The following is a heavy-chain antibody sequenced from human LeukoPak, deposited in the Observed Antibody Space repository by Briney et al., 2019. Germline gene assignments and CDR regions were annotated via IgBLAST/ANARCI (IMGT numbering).Heavy chain of an antibody. CDR1: GLTFDDYA. J-gene: IGHJ3*02. CDR3: ARGKAFDI. Sequence: GGSLRLSCAASGLTFDDYAMPWVRQAPGKGLEWVSGISWNSDRIGYVDSVKGRFTISRDNAKNSLYLQLNSLRAEDTTVYYCARGKAFDIWGQGTMVTVSS. V-gene: IGHV3-9*01. CDR2: ISWNSDRI.